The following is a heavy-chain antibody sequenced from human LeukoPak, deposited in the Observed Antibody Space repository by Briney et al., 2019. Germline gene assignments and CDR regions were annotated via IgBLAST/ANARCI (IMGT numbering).Heavy chain of an antibody. CDR2: ISGSGGST. Sequence: GGSLRLSCAASGFTFRSYAMSWVRQAPGKGLEWVAAISGSGGSTYYEDSVKGRFTISRDNSKNTLYLQMSSLRAEDTAVYYCAKDPRQLVLGYWGQGTLVTVSS. CDR1: GFTFRSYA. D-gene: IGHD6-13*01. J-gene: IGHJ4*02. CDR3: AKDPRQLVLGY. V-gene: IGHV3-23*01.